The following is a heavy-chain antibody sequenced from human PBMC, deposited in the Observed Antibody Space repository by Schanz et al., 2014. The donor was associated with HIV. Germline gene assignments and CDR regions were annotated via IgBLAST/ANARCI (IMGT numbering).Heavy chain of an antibody. D-gene: IGHD5-12*01. CDR2: INHNGAT. V-gene: IGHV4-34*01. J-gene: IGHJ4*02. CDR1: SGPFGGTW. CDR3: PRATTDNFLPTYYFQS. Sequence: QVQLQQWGAGLVKPSETLSLTCAVYSGPFGGTWWNWLRQPPGKGLEWIGDINHNGATRYNSSLXLXXTPTRTRSRSPTSVTVPSVTAAATALSYCPRATTDNFLPTYYFQSWGQGTLVTVSS.